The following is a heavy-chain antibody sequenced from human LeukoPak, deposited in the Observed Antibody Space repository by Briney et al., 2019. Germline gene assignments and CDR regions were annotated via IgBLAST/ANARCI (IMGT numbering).Heavy chain of an antibody. CDR1: GGSISSYY. V-gene: IGHV4-59*01. J-gene: IGHJ4*02. D-gene: IGHD5-18*01. CDR3: ARVRELWSVTYFDY. CDR2: IYYSGST. Sequence: SETLSLTCTVSGGSISSYYWSWIRQPPGKGLEWIGYIYYSGSTNYNPSLKSRVTISVDTSKNQFSLKLSSVTAADTAVYYCARVRELWSVTYFDYWGQGTLVTVSP.